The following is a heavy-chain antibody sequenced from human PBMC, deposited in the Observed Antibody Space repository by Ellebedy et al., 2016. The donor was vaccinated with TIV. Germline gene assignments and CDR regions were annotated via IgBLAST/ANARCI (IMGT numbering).Heavy chain of an antibody. CDR3: AADRYCSGGNCYWVDY. D-gene: IGHD2-15*01. J-gene: IGHJ4*02. Sequence: GESLKISCAASGFTFSIYVMNWVRQAPGKGLEWVSTISGSCGRTHYADSVKGRFTISRDNSKNTLYLQVNSLRAEDTTVYYCAADRYCSGGNCYWVDYWGQGTLVTVSS. CDR1: GFTFSIYV. CDR2: ISGSCGRT. V-gene: IGHV3-23*01.